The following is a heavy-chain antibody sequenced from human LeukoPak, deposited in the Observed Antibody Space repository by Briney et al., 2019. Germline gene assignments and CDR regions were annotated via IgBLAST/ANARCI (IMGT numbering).Heavy chain of an antibody. J-gene: IGHJ5*02. V-gene: IGHV4-34*01. CDR3: ARGVLKGVVAAISWFGP. CDR2: INHNVST. CDR1: GGSFSGYY. D-gene: IGHD2-15*01. Sequence: SETLSLTCAFYGGSFSGYYWSWIRQPPGKGLEWIGQINHNVSTDYNPSLKSGVTISADTSKNQLSLKLSSVTAADTAVYYCARGVLKGVVAAISWFGPWGQGTLVTVSS.